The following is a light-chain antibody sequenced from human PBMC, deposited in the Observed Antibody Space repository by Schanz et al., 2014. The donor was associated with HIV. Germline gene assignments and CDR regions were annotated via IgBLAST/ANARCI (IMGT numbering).Light chain of an antibody. Sequence: EIVMTQSPATLSVAPGERATLSCRASQSVSRNLARYQQKPGQAPRLLIYGASSRATGIPDRFSGSGSGTDFTLTISRLESEDFAVYYCQQYGSSPFTFGPGTKVDIK. J-gene: IGKJ3*01. CDR1: QSVSRN. V-gene: IGKV3-20*01. CDR3: QQYGSSPFT. CDR2: GAS.